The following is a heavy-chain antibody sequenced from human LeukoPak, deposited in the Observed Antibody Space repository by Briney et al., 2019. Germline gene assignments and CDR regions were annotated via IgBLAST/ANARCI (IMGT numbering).Heavy chain of an antibody. Sequence: PGGSLRLSCAASGFTFSSYWMSWVRQAPGKGLEWVANIKQDGSEKYYVESVKGRFTISRDNAKNSLYLQMNSLRAEDTAVYYCARDLGGSYYWAAFDIWGQGTMVTVSS. D-gene: IGHD1-26*01. V-gene: IGHV3-7*01. CDR1: GFTFSSYW. CDR2: IKQDGSEK. J-gene: IGHJ3*02. CDR3: ARDLGGSYYWAAFDI.